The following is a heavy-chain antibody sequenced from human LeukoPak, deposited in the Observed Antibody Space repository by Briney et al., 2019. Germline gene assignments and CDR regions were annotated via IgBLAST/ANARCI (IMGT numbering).Heavy chain of an antibody. J-gene: IGHJ4*02. CDR2: LSANGGDT. CDR3: AKVWGDGAFDS. Sequence: PGGSLRLSCAASGFTFSTYAMSWVRQAPGKGLEWVSALSANGGDTYYADSVKGRFTISRDNSKNTLDLQMNSLRGEDTAVYYCAKVWGDGAFDSWGQGTLVTVSS. CDR1: GFTFSTYA. D-gene: IGHD3-10*01. V-gene: IGHV3-23*01.